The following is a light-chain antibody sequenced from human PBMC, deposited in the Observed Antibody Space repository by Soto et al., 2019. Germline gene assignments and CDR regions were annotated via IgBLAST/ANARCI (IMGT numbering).Light chain of an antibody. Sequence: IQITQSPSSLSASVGDRVTITCRASQSISSYLNWYQQKPGKAPKLLIYAASSLQSGVPSRFSGSGSGKDFTLTISSLQPEDFATYYCLQDYNYPTFGQGTRLEIK. J-gene: IGKJ5*01. CDR1: QSISSY. V-gene: IGKV1-6*01. CDR3: LQDYNYPT. CDR2: AAS.